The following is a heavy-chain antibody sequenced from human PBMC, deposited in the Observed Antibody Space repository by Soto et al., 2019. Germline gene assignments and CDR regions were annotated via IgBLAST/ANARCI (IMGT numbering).Heavy chain of an antibody. J-gene: IGHJ4*02. CDR1: GGSISTSSYY. V-gene: IGHV4-39*01. CDR2: IYYSGRS. CDR3: ASRVEGLYSGNDRYFFDY. D-gene: IGHD5-12*01. Sequence: SETLSLTCTVSGGSISTSSYYWGWIRQPPGKGLEWIGTIYYSGRSYHNPSLKSRVTISVDTSKNQFSLTLTSVTAADTAVYFCASRVEGLYSGNDRYFFDYWGQGTLVTVSS.